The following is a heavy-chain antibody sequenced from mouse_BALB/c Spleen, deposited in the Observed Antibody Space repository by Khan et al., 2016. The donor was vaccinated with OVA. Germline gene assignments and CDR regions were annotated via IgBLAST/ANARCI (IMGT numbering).Heavy chain of an antibody. CDR2: INPSNGYT. CDR1: GYTFTSYK. D-gene: IGHD2-14*01. CDR3: VRDGAYHMYDGWFAY. Sequence: QMQLEESGAELARPGASVKMSCKASGYTFTSYKIHWIKKRPGQGLEWIGYINPSNGYTNYNQKFKDKATLTTDKSSTTAYLQLSSLTSDDSAVYNSVRDGAYHMYDGWFAYWGQGTLVTVSA. J-gene: IGHJ3*01. V-gene: IGHV1-4*01.